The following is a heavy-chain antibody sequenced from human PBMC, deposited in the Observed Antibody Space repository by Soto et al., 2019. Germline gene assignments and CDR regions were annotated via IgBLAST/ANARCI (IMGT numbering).Heavy chain of an antibody. CDR2: IYHSGRT. CDR3: ARVPTP. J-gene: IGHJ5*02. V-gene: IGHV4-59*12. CDR1: GGSISRYY. Sequence: PSETQSLTSPVSGGSISRYYWSWIRHPPGKGQEWIGYIYHSGRTFYNPSLKSRVTISLDRSKNQFSLKLSSVGAGDRALYFCARVPTPWGQGTLVTVSS.